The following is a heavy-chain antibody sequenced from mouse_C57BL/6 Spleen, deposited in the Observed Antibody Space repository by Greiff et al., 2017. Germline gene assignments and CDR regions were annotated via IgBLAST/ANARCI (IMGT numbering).Heavy chain of an antibody. CDR1: GYTFTSYW. Sequence: QVQLQQPGAELVMPGASVKLSCKASGYTFTSYWMHWVKQRPGQGLEWIGEIDPSDSYTNYNQKFKGKSTLTVDKSSSTAYMQLSSLTSEDSAVYYCARGNSGSSPSCDYWGQGTTLTVSS. J-gene: IGHJ2*01. CDR3: ARGNSGSSPSCDY. CDR2: IDPSDSYT. D-gene: IGHD1-1*01. V-gene: IGHV1-69*01.